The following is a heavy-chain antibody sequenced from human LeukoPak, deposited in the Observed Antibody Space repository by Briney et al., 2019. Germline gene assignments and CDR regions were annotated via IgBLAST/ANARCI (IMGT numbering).Heavy chain of an antibody. CDR3: ARAYGSGAPPFDY. CDR1: GGSISSSSYY. D-gene: IGHD3-10*01. Sequence: SETLSLTCTVSGGSISSSSYYWGWIRQPPGKGLEWIGSIYYSGSTYYNPSLKSRVTISVDTSKNQFSLKLSSVTAADTAVYYCARAYGSGAPPFDYWGQGTLVTVSS. CDR2: IYYSGST. V-gene: IGHV4-39*07. J-gene: IGHJ4*02.